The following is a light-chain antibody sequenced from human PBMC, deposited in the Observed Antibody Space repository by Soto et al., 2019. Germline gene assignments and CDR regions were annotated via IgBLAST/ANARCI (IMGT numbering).Light chain of an antibody. Sequence: QSALTQPASVSGSPGQSITISCTGTSSDIGAYNYVSWYQQHPGKAPKLMIFEVNNRPSGVSNRFSGSKSGNTASLTISGLQAEDEADYYCCSYAGGGTYVVLGGGTKLTVL. CDR1: SSDIGAYNY. J-gene: IGLJ2*01. CDR3: CSYAGGGTYVV. V-gene: IGLV2-14*01. CDR2: EVN.